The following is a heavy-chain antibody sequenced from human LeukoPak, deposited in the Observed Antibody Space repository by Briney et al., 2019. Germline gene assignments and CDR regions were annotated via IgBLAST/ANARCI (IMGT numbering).Heavy chain of an antibody. D-gene: IGHD3-22*01. CDR3: ARPSGYYDSSGYEGYFQH. V-gene: IGHV1-2*02. CDR2: INPNSGGT. J-gene: IGHJ1*01. CDR1: GYTFTGYY. Sequence: ASVKVSCKASGYTFTGYYMHWVRQAPGQGLEWMGWINPNSGGTNYAQKFQGRVTMTRDTSISTAYMELSGLRSDDTAVYYCARPSGYYDSSGYEGYFQHWGQGTLVTVSS.